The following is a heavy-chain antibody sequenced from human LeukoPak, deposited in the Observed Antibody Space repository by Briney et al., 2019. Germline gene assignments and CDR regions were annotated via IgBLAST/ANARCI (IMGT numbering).Heavy chain of an antibody. J-gene: IGHJ5*02. D-gene: IGHD3-10*01. CDR2: INPSGGMT. V-gene: IGHV1-46*01. CDR1: GYTFTSSY. Sequence: ASVKVSCKASGYTFTSSYLHWVRQAPGQGLEWMGVINPSGGMTNYAQKFQGRVTLTRDTSTSTVYMELSSLRSEDTAVYYCARDPGSSFPQNWFDPWGQGTLVTVSS. CDR3: ARDPGSSFPQNWFDP.